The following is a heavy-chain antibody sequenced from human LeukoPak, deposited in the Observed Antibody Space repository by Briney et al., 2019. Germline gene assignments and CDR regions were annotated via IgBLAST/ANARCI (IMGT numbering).Heavy chain of an antibody. J-gene: IGHJ4*02. Sequence: ASVEVSCKASGYTFTGYYMHWVRQAPGQGLEWMGRINPNSGGTNYAQKFQGRVTMTRDTSISTAYMELSRLRSDDTAVYYCARMDSGSFLDYWGQGTLVTVSP. CDR2: INPNSGGT. CDR3: ARMDSGSFLDY. V-gene: IGHV1-2*06. CDR1: GYTFTGYY. D-gene: IGHD1-26*01.